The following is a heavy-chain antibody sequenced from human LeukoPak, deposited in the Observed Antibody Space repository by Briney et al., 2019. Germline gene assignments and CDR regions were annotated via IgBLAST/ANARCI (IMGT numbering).Heavy chain of an antibody. J-gene: IGHJ6*03. CDR3: ARVFGYEYYYMDV. CDR1: GGSINNYY. D-gene: IGHD5-18*01. CDR2: IYYSGSP. Sequence: SETLSLTCTDSGGSINNYYWNWIRQPPGKGLEWIGYIYYSGSPNYNPSLKSRVTISKDTSKNQFSLKLNSVTAADTAVYYCARVFGYEYYYMDVWGKGTTVTVSS. V-gene: IGHV4-59*01.